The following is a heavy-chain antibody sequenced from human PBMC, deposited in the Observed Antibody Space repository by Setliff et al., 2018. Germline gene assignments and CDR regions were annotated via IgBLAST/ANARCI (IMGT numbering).Heavy chain of an antibody. CDR2: IIPMFGTP. V-gene: IGHV1-69*05. CDR3: ARDRPEVVIDAARALFDY. CDR1: GDSFNNYA. J-gene: IGHJ4*02. D-gene: IGHD2-15*01. Sequence: SVKVSCKASGDSFNNYAISWVRQAPGQGLEWMGGIIPMFGTPAYAQKFQDRVTITTDESTSTAYMELRSLRSDDTAVYYCARDRPEVVIDAARALFDYWGQGALVTVSS.